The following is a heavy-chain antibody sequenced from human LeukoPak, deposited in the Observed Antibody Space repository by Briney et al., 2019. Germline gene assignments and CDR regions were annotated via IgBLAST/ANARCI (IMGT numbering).Heavy chain of an antibody. J-gene: IGHJ3*02. Sequence: QAGGSLRLSCAASGFTFSSYAMSWVRQAPGKGLEWVSAISGSGGSTYYADSVKGRFTISRDNSKNTLYLQMNSLRAEDTAVYYCAETEKQWLVHKGAFDIWGQGTMVTVSS. CDR1: GFTFSSYA. V-gene: IGHV3-23*01. CDR2: ISGSGGST. CDR3: AETEKQWLVHKGAFDI. D-gene: IGHD6-19*01.